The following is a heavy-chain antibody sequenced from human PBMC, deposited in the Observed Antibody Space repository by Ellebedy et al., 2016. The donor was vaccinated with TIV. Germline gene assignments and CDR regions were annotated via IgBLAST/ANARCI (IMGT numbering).Heavy chain of an antibody. CDR1: GGSISSYY. V-gene: IGHV4-30-4*01. CDR2: IYYSGST. CDR3: ARGLYGDYFDY. D-gene: IGHD4-17*01. Sequence: SETLSLXXTVSGGSISSYYWSWIRQPPGKGLEWIGYIYYSGSTYYNPSLKSRVTISVDTSKNQFSLKLSSVTAADTAVYYCARGLYGDYFDYWGQGTLVTVSS. J-gene: IGHJ4*02.